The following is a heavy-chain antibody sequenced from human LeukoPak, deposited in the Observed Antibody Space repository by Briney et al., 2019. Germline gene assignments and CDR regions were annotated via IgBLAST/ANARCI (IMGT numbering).Heavy chain of an antibody. CDR3: ASASSHRIAAGGDY. CDR1: GFTFTNYW. V-gene: IGHV3-74*01. J-gene: IGHJ4*01. CDR2: ISNDGSSR. D-gene: IGHD6-13*01. Sequence: GGSLRLSCAASGFTFTNYWMQWVRQGQGKGLVLVSRISNDGSSRHYADSVKGRFTISRDNSKNMMYLQMHSLRAEDTAVYYCASASSHRIAAGGDYWGHGTLVTVSS.